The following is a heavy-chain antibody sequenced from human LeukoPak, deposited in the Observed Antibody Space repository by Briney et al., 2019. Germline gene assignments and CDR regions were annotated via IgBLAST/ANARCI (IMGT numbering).Heavy chain of an antibody. CDR1: GGSFSGYY. CDR3: ARARRLYYYDSSYYFAY. D-gene: IGHD3-22*01. J-gene: IGHJ4*02. V-gene: IGHV4-34*01. CDR2: INHSGST. Sequence: SETLSLTCAVYGGSFSGYYWSWIRQPPGKGLEWIGEINHSGSTNYNPSLKSRVTISVDTSKNQFSLKLSSVTAADTAVYYCARARRLYYYDSSYYFAYWGQGTLVTVSS.